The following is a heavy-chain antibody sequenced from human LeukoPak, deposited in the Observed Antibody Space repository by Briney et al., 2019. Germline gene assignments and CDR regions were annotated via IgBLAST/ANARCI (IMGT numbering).Heavy chain of an antibody. CDR1: GDSVSSHRAA. D-gene: IGHD2-2*01. J-gene: IGHJ3*02. Sequence: SQTLSLTCVISGDSVSSHRAACHWIRQSPSRGLEWLGRTYYRSKWYSDYAVSVKSRIAINADTSNNRFSLLLNSVTPDDTAVYYCAGHITSSHDTFDMWGQGTMVTVSS. CDR2: TYYRSKWYS. CDR3: AGHITSSHDTFDM. V-gene: IGHV6-1*01.